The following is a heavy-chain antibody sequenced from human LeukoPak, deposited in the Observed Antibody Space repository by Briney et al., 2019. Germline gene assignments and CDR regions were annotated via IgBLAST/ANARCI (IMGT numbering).Heavy chain of an antibody. D-gene: IGHD1-26*01. CDR1: GFTVRSNY. J-gene: IGHJ5*02. CDR2: IYSGGST. V-gene: IGHV3-66*01. Sequence: GGSLRLSCAASGFTVRSNYMSWVRQAPGKGLEWVSVIYSGGSTYYADSVKGRFTISRDNSKNTLYLQMNSLRAEDTAVYYCAREVGASPWFDPWGQGTLVTVSS. CDR3: AREVGASPWFDP.